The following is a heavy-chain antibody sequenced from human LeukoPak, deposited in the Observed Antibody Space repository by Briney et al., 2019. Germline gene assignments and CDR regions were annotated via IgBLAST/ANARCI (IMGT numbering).Heavy chain of an antibody. CDR2: IYYSGNT. J-gene: IGHJ4*02. CDR3: ASLSSGHYYVLY. Sequence: SETLSLTCTVSGGSISGSSYYWGWIRQPPGKGLEWIGSIYYSGNTYYNPSLKSRVTISVDTSKNQFSLKLSSVTAADTAVYYCASLSSGHYYVLYWGQGTLVTVSS. V-gene: IGHV4-39*07. CDR1: GGSISGSSYY. D-gene: IGHD3-22*01.